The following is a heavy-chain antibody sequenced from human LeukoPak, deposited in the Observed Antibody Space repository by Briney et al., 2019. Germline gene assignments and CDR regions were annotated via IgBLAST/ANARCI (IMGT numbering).Heavy chain of an antibody. V-gene: IGHV3-33*01. J-gene: IGHJ4*02. CDR1: GFTFSSYG. Sequence: GGSLRLSCAASGFTFSSYGMHWVRQAPGKGLEWVAVIWYDGSNKYYADSVKGRFTISRDNSKNTLYLQMNSLRAEDTAVYYCARDQNGSGRYISGFDYWGQGTLVTVSS. CDR3: ARDQNGSGRYISGFDY. D-gene: IGHD3-10*01. CDR2: IWYDGSNK.